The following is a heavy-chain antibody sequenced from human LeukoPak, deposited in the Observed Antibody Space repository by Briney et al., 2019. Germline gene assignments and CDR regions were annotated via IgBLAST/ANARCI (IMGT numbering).Heavy chain of an antibody. CDR2: IIPIFGTA. CDR1: GGTFISYA. D-gene: IGHD5-12*01. J-gene: IGHJ6*03. Sequence: SVKVSCKASGGTFISYAISWVRQAPGQGLEWMGGIIPIFGTANYAQKFQGRVTITTDESTSTAYMELSSLRSEDTAVYYCARVVATYYYMDVWGKGTTVTVSS. V-gene: IGHV1-69*05. CDR3: ARVVATYYYMDV.